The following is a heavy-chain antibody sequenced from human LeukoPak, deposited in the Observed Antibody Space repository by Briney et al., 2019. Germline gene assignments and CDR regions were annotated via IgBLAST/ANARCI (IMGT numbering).Heavy chain of an antibody. CDR1: GGAISSYY. J-gene: IGHJ4*02. Sequence: SETLSLTCTVSGGAISSYYWSWIRQPPGKGLEWIGYIYYSGSTNYNPSLKSRVTISVDTSKNQFSLKLSSVTAADTAVYYCARGDYGGNSDFDYWGQGTLVTVSS. D-gene: IGHD4-23*01. CDR2: IYYSGST. CDR3: ARGDYGGNSDFDY. V-gene: IGHV4-59*01.